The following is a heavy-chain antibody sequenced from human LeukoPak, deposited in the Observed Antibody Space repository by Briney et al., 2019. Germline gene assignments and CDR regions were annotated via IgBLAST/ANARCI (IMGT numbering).Heavy chain of an antibody. CDR1: GFTFSDHY. CDR3: ARFEYYYDGSGAIDY. J-gene: IGHJ4*02. CDR2: SRDKGNSYTT. D-gene: IGHD3-22*01. V-gene: IGHV3-72*01. Sequence: PGGSLRLSCAASGFTFSDHYIDWVRQAPGKGLEWVGRSRDKGNSYTTAYAASVRGRFTISRDNAKNSLYLQMNSLRAEDTALYYCARFEYYYDGSGAIDYWGQGTLVTVSS.